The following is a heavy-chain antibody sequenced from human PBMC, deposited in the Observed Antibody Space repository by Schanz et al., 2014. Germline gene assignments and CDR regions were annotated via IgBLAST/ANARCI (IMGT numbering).Heavy chain of an antibody. V-gene: IGHV3-NL1*01. D-gene: IGHD2-8*02. CDR2: IYSGIGA. J-gene: IGHJ4*02. Sequence: QVQLVESGGGVVQFGRSLRLSCVASGFTFSSYGMHWVRQAPGKGLEWVAVIYSGIGAYYADSVKDRFTVSRDNSKNTLYLQMNSLRAEDTAVYYCAKDSTHIDIVLVPTAIDYWGQGTLVTVSS. CDR3: AKDSTHIDIVLVPTAIDY. CDR1: GFTFSSYG.